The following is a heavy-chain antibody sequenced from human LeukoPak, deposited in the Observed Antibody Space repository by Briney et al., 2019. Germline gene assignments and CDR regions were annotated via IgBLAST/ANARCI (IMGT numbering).Heavy chain of an antibody. CDR1: GGSISSSSYY. D-gene: IGHD3-22*01. CDR2: IYYSGST. V-gene: IGHV4-39*07. Sequence: SETLSLTCTVSGGSISSSSYYWGWIRQPPGKGLEWIGSIYYSGSTYYNPSLKSRVTISVDTSKNQFSLKLSSVTAADTAVYYCARGSDYYDSSGYNRVGAFDIWGQGTMVTVSS. CDR3: ARGSDYYDSSGYNRVGAFDI. J-gene: IGHJ3*02.